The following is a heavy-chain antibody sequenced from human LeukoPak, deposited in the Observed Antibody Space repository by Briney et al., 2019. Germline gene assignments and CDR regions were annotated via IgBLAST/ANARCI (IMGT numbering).Heavy chain of an antibody. CDR2: ISYDGTNK. D-gene: IGHD5-12*01. J-gene: IGHJ6*02. CDR3: AKLPYSGFDHTISYGIHV. CDR1: GFTFSSYA. V-gene: IGHV3-30*18. Sequence: GGSLRLSCAASGFTFSSYAIHWVRQAPGKGLEWVALISYDGTNKYYVDSVKGRFIVSRDNSKSTLDLQMNSLRPEDTAVYYSAKLPYSGFDHTISYGIHVWGQGTTVTVSS.